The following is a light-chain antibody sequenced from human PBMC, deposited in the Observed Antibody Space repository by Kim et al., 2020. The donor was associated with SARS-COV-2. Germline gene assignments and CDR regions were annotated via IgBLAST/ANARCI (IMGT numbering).Light chain of an antibody. CDR3: QQLNSYSIT. CDR1: QGISSY. V-gene: IGKV1-9*01. J-gene: IGKJ5*01. CDR2: GAS. Sequence: AAVGDRVHITCRSSQGISSYLAWYQQKPGKAPKLLIYGASTLQSGVPSRFSGSGSGTDFTLTISSLQPEDFATYYCQQLNSYSITFGQGTRLEIK.